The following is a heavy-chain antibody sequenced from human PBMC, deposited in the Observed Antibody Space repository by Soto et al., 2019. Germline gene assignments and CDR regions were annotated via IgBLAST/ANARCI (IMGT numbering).Heavy chain of an antibody. D-gene: IGHD3-3*01. Sequence: SETLSLTCSVYGGSFSDYYWSWIRQPPGKGLEWIGEINHSGSTNDNPALKSRVTISVHTSKNQFSLKLSSVTAADTAVYYCARARKGSGSDYYYHYGMDVWGKGTTVTVSS. J-gene: IGHJ6*04. V-gene: IGHV4-34*01. CDR3: ARARKGSGSDYYYHYGMDV. CDR1: GGSFSDYY. CDR2: INHSGST.